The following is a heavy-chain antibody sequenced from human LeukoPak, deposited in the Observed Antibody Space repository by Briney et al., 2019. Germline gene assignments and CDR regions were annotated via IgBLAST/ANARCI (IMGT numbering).Heavy chain of an antibody. CDR3: ARVVPAATYIDY. V-gene: IGHV1-2*02. CDR2: INPNSGGT. Sequence: ASVKVSCKASGYTFTGYYMHWVRQAPGQGLEWMGWINPNSGGTNYAQKFQGRVTMTRDTSISTAYMELSRLRSDDTAVYYCARVVPAATYIDYWGQGTLVTVSS. D-gene: IGHD2-2*01. CDR1: GYTFTGYY. J-gene: IGHJ4*02.